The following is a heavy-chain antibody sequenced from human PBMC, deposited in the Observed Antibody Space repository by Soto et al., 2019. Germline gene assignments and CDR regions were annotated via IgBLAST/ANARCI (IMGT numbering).Heavy chain of an antibody. J-gene: IGHJ6*02. Sequence: ASVKVSCKASGYTFTSYAMDWVRQAPGQRLEWMGWINAGNGNTKYSQNFQGRVTITRDTSASTGYMELSSLRSEDTAVYYCAREETLRIVTGYYYYGMDVWGQGTTVTVSS. CDR2: INAGNGNT. CDR1: GYTFTSYA. CDR3: AREETLRIVTGYYYYGMDV. D-gene: IGHD1-26*01. V-gene: IGHV1-3*01.